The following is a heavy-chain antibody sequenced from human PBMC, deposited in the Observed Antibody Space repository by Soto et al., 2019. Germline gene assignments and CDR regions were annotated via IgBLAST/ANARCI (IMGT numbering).Heavy chain of an antibody. CDR2: INPNSGGT. V-gene: IGHV1-2*02. D-gene: IGHD2-2*01. CDR3: ARDQVVPAAMNYYYYGMDV. J-gene: IGHJ6*02. Sequence: GSPVKGSCKASGYTFTGYYMHWLRQAPGQGLEWMGWINPNSGGTNYAQKFQGRVTTTRDTSISTVYMELGRLRSDDTAVYYCARDQVVPAAMNYYYYGMDVRGQGTTGTVSS. CDR1: GYTFTGYY.